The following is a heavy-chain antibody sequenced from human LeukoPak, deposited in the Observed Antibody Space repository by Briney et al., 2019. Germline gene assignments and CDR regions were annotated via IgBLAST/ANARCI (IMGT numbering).Heavy chain of an antibody. CDR3: ARNENSGWGYFDY. CDR2: IYSGGST. J-gene: IGHJ4*02. CDR1: GFTVSSNY. Sequence: GGSLRLSCAASGFTVSSNYMSWVRQAPGKGLEWVSVIYSGGSTYYADSVKGRFTISRDNSKNTLYLQMNSLRAEDTAVYYCARNENSGWGYFDYWGQGTLVTVSS. D-gene: IGHD5-12*01. V-gene: IGHV3-53*01.